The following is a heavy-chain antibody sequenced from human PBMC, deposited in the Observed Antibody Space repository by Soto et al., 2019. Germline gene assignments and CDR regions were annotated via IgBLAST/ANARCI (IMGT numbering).Heavy chain of an antibody. J-gene: IGHJ4*02. D-gene: IGHD2-15*01. CDR1: GFTVSPTY. Sequence: EVQLMESGGGLVQSGGSLRLSCAASGFTVSPTYMSWVRQAPGKGLEWVSVIYSGGSTYYADSMKGRFTISRDNSNNTLYLQMDSLRAEDTAVYYCAVATAYDLDYWGQGTLVTVSS. CDR3: AVATAYDLDY. V-gene: IGHV3-66*01. CDR2: IYSGGST.